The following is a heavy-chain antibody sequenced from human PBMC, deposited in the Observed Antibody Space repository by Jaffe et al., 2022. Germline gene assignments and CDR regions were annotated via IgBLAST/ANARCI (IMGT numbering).Heavy chain of an antibody. CDR3: ARSQYYYYGSGSYYNVGGFGAFDI. J-gene: IGHJ3*02. V-gene: IGHV1-18*01. Sequence: QVQLVQSGAEVKKPGASVKVSCKASGYTFTSYGISWVRQAPGQGLEWMGWISAYNGNTNYAQKLQGRVTMTTDTSTSTAYMELRSLRSDDTAVYYCARSQYYYYGSGSYYNVGGFGAFDIWGQGTMVTVSS. D-gene: IGHD3-10*01. CDR2: ISAYNGNT. CDR1: GYTFTSYG.